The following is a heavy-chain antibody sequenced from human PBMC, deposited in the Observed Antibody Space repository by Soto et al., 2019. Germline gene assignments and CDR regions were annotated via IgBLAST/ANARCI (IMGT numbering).Heavy chain of an antibody. J-gene: IGHJ6*02. D-gene: IGHD3-10*01. CDR3: ARGSGGLGVRGRNYYYGIDV. Sequence: QLQLQESGSGLVKPSQTLSLTCAVSGGSISSGGYSWSWIRQPPGKGLEWIGYIYHSGSTYYNPSLKSRVTIPVDRSKNQFSLKLSSLTAAVTAVYYCARGSGGLGVRGRNYYYGIDVWGQGTPVTVSS. CDR2: IYHSGST. V-gene: IGHV4-30-2*01. CDR1: GGSISSGGYS.